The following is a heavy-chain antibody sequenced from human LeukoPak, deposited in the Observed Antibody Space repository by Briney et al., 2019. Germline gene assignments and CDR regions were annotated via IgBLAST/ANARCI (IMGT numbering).Heavy chain of an antibody. CDR1: GFTFSDYF. D-gene: IGHD2-15*01. Sequence: GGSLSLSCAASGFTFSDYFMTWVRQAPGKGLGWVSYISSSSGYTNYADSVKGRFTISRDNAKNSLFLQMNSLITEATAVYYCARVRGGANYFDYWGQGTLVTVSS. CDR3: ARVRGGANYFDY. J-gene: IGHJ4*02. V-gene: IGHV3-11*05. CDR2: ISSSSGYT.